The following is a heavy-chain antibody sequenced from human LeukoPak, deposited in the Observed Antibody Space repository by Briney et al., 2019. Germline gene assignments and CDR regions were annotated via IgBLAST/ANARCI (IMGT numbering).Heavy chain of an antibody. J-gene: IGHJ4*02. Sequence: GGSLRLSCAASGFTFSSYSMNWVRQAPGKGLEWVSSISSSSSYIYYADSVKGRFTISRDNAKNSLYLQMNSLRAEDTAVYYCARDGMTTPAFGYWGQGTLVTVSS. CDR2: ISSSSSYI. CDR3: ARDGMTTPAFGY. CDR1: GFTFSSYS. V-gene: IGHV3-21*01. D-gene: IGHD4-11*01.